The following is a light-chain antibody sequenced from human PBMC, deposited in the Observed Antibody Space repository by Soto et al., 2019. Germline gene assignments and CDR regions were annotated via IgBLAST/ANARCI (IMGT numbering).Light chain of an antibody. CDR1: ENINTW. Sequence: DIQMTQSPXTLSASVGDRVTITCRASENINTWLAWYQQQPGKAPKLLIYKASSLQSGAPPRFSGTGSGTEFTLTISSLQPDDFAIYYCQQYKSYWTFGQGTKVDIK. CDR2: KAS. CDR3: QQYKSYWT. V-gene: IGKV1-5*03. J-gene: IGKJ1*01.